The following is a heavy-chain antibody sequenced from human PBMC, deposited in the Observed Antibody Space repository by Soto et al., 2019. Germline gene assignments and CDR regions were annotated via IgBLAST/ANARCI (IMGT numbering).Heavy chain of an antibody. CDR1: GFSLSTSGMC. J-gene: IGHJ4*02. V-gene: IGHV2-70*01. D-gene: IGHD3-10*01. CDR2: IDWDDDK. CDR3: ARGVGDLLWKARPYYFDY. Sequence: SGPTLVNPTQTLTLTCTFSGFSLSTSGMCVSWIRQPPGKALEWLALIDWDDDKYYSTSLKTRLTISKDTSKNQVVLTMTNMDPVDTATYYCARGVGDLLWKARPYYFDYWGQGTLVTVSS.